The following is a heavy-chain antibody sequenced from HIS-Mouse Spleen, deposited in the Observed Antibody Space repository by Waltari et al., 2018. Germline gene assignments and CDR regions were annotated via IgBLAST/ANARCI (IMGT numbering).Heavy chain of an antibody. J-gene: IGHJ2*01. D-gene: IGHD6-13*01. Sequence: QLQLQESGPGLVKPSETLSLTCTVSGGSISSSSYYWGWIRQRPGKGLEWFGSIYYSGGTYYNPSLRSGVTISVDTSKNQFSLKLSAVTAADTAVYYCAREIPYSSSWYDWYFDLWGRGTLVTVSS. V-gene: IGHV4-39*07. CDR2: IYYSGGT. CDR3: AREIPYSSSWYDWYFDL. CDR1: GGSISSSSYY.